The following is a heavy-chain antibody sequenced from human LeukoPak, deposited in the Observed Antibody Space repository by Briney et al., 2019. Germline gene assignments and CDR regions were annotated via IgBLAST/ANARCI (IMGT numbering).Heavy chain of an antibody. CDR1: GGSISSGGYY. V-gene: IGHV4-31*03. Sequence: SETLSLTCTVSGGSISSGGYYWSWIRQHPGKGLEWIGYIYYSGSTYYNPSLKSRVTISVDTSKNQFSLKLSSVTAADTAVYYCARVAGRGVADHHEWELPPNYWGQGTLVTVSS. CDR3: ARVAGRGVADHHEWELPPNY. D-gene: IGHD1-26*01. J-gene: IGHJ4*02. CDR2: IYYSGST.